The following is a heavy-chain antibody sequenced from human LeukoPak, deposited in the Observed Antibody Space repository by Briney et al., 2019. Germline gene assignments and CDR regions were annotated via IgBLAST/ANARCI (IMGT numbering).Heavy chain of an antibody. V-gene: IGHV4-61*02. CDR1: GGSISSGSYY. CDR2: IYTSGST. J-gene: IGHJ4*02. D-gene: IGHD1-1*01. CDR3: ARTLSNPTSPFDY. Sequence: SETLSLTCTVSGGSISSGSYYWSWIRQPAGKGLEWIGRIYTSGSTNYNPSLKSRVTISVDTSKNQFSLKLSSVTAADTAVYYCARTLSNPTSPFDYWGQGTLVTVSS.